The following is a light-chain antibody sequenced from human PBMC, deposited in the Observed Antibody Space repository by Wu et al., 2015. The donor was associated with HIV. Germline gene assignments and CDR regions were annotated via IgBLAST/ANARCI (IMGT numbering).Light chain of an antibody. V-gene: IGKV1-39*01. J-gene: IGKJ4*01. Sequence: DIQMTQSPSSLSASVGDRVTITCRASQSITNYLNWYQQKPGRAPKLLIYAASSLQSGVPSRFSGSGSGTHFTLTITSLQPEDFATYYCQQSDGDPCTFGGGTKVEIK. CDR2: AAS. CDR3: QQSDGDPCT. CDR1: QSITNY.